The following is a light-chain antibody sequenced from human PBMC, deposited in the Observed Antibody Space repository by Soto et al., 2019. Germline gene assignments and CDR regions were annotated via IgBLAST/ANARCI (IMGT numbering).Light chain of an antibody. Sequence: DIVMTQSPDSLAVSLGEXATINCKSSQSVLYSPNNKHYLAWYQQKPGQPPKLLIYLASTRESGVPDRFSGSGSGTDFTLTISSLQAEDVAVYFCQQNYSSPLTFGGGTKVDIK. J-gene: IGKJ4*01. CDR2: LAS. CDR1: QSVLYSPNNKHY. V-gene: IGKV4-1*01. CDR3: QQNYSSPLT.